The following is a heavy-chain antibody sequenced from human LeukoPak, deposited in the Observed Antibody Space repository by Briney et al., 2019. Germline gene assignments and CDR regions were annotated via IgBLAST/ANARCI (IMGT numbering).Heavy chain of an antibody. CDR3: ARERPEGGYYDILSCFIRVVAFDI. CDR2: FDPEDGEA. Sequence: ASVKVSCKVSGYTRTELSMHWVRQATGKGLEWMGGFDPEDGEAIYAQQFQGRVTMTEDTSTDTAYMELSSLRADDTAVYYCARERPEGGYYDILSCFIRVVAFDIWGQGTMVTVSS. D-gene: IGHD3-9*01. V-gene: IGHV1-24*01. CDR1: GYTRTELS. J-gene: IGHJ3*02.